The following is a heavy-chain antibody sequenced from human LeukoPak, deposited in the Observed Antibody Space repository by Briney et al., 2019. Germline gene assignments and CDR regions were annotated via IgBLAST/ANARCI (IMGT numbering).Heavy chain of an antibody. CDR1: GYTFTSYA. CDR3: ASCSGGSCSPRIPEFYYGRDV. CDR2: INAGNGNT. V-gene: IGHV1-3*01. J-gene: IGHJ6*04. Sequence: ASVKVSCKASGYTFTSYAMHWVRQAPGQRLEWMGWINAGNGNTKYSQKFQGRVTITRDTSASTAYMELSSLRSEDTAVYYCASCSGGSCSPRIPEFYYGRDVWGKGTRVTVSS. D-gene: IGHD2-15*01.